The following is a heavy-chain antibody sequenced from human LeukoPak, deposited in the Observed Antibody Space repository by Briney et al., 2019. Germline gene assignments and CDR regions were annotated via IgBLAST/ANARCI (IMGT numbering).Heavy chain of an antibody. V-gene: IGHV3-30*02. CDR3: AKDDYHDTSGYRE. D-gene: IGHD3-22*01. CDR2: IRYDGSNK. CDR1: GFTFSSYG. J-gene: IGHJ4*02. Sequence: GGSLRLSCAASGFTFSSYGMHWVRQAPGKGLEWVAFIRYDGSNKYYADSVKGRFTISRDNSKNTLYLQMNSLRAEDMAVYYCAKDDYHDTSGYREWGQGTLVTVSS.